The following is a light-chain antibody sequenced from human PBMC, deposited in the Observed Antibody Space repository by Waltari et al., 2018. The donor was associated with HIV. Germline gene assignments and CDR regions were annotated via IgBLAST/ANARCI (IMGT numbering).Light chain of an antibody. CDR3: QVWDTNTDQYVI. CDR1: NIGSKS. V-gene: IGLV3-21*01. CDR2: HDT. J-gene: IGLJ2*01. Sequence: SYVLTQSPSVSVAPGKTARITCGGKNIGSKSVIWYQHQTGPAPVMVIYHDTDWPSGCPDRFPGSDSEDTATLTMRGVEAGDEADYYCQVWDTNTDQYVIFGGGTNLAV.